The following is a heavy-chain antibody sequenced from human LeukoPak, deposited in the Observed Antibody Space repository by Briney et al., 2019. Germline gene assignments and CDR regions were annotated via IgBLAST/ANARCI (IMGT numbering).Heavy chain of an antibody. CDR2: IYPGGSDS. J-gene: IGHJ4*02. D-gene: IGHD3-3*01. CDR1: GYSFTNYW. V-gene: IGHV5-51*01. CDR3: ARTAGGYNFWSGSDY. Sequence: GESLKISCKGSGYSFTNYWIGWVRPMPGKGLEWVAIIYPGGSDSRYSPSFQGQVTISVDKSISTVYLQWSSLKASDTAMYYCARTAGGYNFWSGSDYWGQGTLVTVSS.